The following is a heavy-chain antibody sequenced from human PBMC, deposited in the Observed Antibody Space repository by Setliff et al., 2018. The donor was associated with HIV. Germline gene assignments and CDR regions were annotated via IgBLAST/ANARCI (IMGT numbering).Heavy chain of an antibody. CDR3: ARDRYAGEIDY. Sequence: PSETLSLTCTVSGGSINTGHYYWSWIRHHPGKGLEWIAYIYYTGNTYFNPSLKSRITISIDTSKNQFSLKMSSVTAADTAVYYCARDRYAGEIDYWGQVTLVTVSS. CDR1: GGSINTGHYY. J-gene: IGHJ4*02. CDR2: IYYTGNT. V-gene: IGHV4-31*03. D-gene: IGHD3-10*01.